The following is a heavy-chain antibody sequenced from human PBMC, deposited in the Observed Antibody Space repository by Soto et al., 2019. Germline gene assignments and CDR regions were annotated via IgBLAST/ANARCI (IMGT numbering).Heavy chain of an antibody. V-gene: IGHV4-34*01. Sequence: SETLSLTCAVYGGSFSGYYWSWIRQPPGKGLEWIGEINHSVSTNYNPSLKSRVTISVETSKNQFSLKLSSVTAADTAVYYCARAYSGSYEGACDIWGQGTMVSVSS. D-gene: IGHD1-26*01. J-gene: IGHJ3*02. CDR1: GGSFSGYY. CDR2: INHSVST. CDR3: ARAYSGSYEGACDI.